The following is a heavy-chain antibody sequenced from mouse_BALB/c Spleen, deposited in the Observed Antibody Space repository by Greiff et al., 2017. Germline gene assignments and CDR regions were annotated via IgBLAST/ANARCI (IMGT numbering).Heavy chain of an antibody. D-gene: IGHD2-2*01. CDR1: GYTFTDYN. CDR2: IYPYNGGT. J-gene: IGHJ2*01. CDR3: ARPYGYHYFDY. V-gene: IGHV1S29*02. Sequence: VQLKQSGPELVKPGASVKISCKASGYTFTDYNMHWVKQSHGKSLEWIGYIYPYNGGTGYNQKFKSKATLTVDNSSSTAYMELRSLTSEDSAVYYCARPYGYHYFDYWGQGTTLTVSS.